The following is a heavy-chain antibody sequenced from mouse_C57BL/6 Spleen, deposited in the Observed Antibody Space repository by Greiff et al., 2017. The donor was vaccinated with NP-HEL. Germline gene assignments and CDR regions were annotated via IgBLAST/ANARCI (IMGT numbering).Heavy chain of an antibody. CDR1: GFSLSTFGMG. Sequence: QVTLKVSGPGILQPSQTLSLTCSFSGFSLSTFGMGVGWIRQPSGQGLEWLAHIWWDDDKSYNPALKRRLIISKDTSKNQVFLKIANVDTTDTATYYFARIGSSYYSNWYFDVWGTGTTVTVSS. CDR3: ARIGSSYYSNWYFDV. CDR2: IWWDDDK. V-gene: IGHV8-8*01. D-gene: IGHD2-5*01. J-gene: IGHJ1*03.